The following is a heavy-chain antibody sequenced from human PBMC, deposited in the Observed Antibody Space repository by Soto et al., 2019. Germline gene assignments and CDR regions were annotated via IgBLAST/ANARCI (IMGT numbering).Heavy chain of an antibody. CDR1: GDSISRSYW. CDR3: AKGVSPYYGLDV. V-gene: IGHV4-4*02. CDR2: IYHSGST. J-gene: IGHJ6*02. Sequence: SETLSLTCAVSGDSISRSYWWSWVRQFPGKGLEWIGEIYHSGSTIYNPSLQSRVTLSVDKSKNEFSLKMSSVTAADTAVYYCAKGVSPYYGLDVWGQGTTVT.